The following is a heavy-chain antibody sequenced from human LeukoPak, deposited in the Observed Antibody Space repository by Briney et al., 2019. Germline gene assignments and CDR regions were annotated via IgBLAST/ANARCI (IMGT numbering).Heavy chain of an antibody. CDR3: ARDSRTVFDP. Sequence: SETLPLTCTVSGGSISSYCWSWIRQPPGKGLEWIGYIYYSGSTNYNPSLKSRVTISVDTSKNQFSLKLSSVTAADTAVYYCARDSRTVFDPWGQRTLVTVSS. V-gene: IGHV4-59*01. J-gene: IGHJ5*02. CDR1: GGSISSYC. D-gene: IGHD2/OR15-2a*01. CDR2: IYYSGST.